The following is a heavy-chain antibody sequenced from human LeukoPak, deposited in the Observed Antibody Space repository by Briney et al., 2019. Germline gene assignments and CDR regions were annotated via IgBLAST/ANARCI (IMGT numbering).Heavy chain of an antibody. V-gene: IGHV4-61*02. J-gene: IGHJ6*03. CDR1: GDSISSGNYY. D-gene: IGHD1-1*01. Sequence: SETLSLTCTVSGDSISSGNYYWTWIRQPAGKGLEWIGRIYTRGHTIYNPSLKSRVSISVDTSKNQFFLRLSSVTAADTAVYYCARGRETEQLELGWYYYYMDVWGKGITVTISS. CDR3: ARGRETEQLELGWYYYYMDV. CDR2: IYTRGHT.